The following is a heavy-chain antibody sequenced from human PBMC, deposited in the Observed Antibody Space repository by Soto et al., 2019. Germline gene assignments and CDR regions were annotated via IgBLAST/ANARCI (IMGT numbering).Heavy chain of an antibody. Sequence: SLRLSCAASGFTFSSYAMHWVRQAPGKGLEYVSAISSNGGSTYYANSVKGRFTISRDNSKNTLYLQMGSLRAEDMAVYYCARDRGTMVRGVITSIFDYWGQGTLVTVSS. CDR3: ARDRGTMVRGVITSIFDY. J-gene: IGHJ4*02. CDR1: GFTFSSYA. V-gene: IGHV3-64*01. D-gene: IGHD3-10*01. CDR2: ISSNGGST.